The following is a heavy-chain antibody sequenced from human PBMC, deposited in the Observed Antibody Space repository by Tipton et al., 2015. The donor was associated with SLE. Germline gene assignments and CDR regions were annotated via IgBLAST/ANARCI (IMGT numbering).Heavy chain of an antibody. J-gene: IGHJ2*01. D-gene: IGHD2-21*01. CDR1: GDSISSGRHY. Sequence: TLSLTCTVSGDSISSGRHYWSWIRQPAGKGLEWIGRIYTSGSTNYNPSLESRVTISVDMSKNQFSLKLSSVTAADTAMYYCAKADGVVGGQVPYWSFDLWGRGTLATVSS. CDR2: IYTSGST. V-gene: IGHV4-61*02. CDR3: AKADGVVGGQVPYWSFDL.